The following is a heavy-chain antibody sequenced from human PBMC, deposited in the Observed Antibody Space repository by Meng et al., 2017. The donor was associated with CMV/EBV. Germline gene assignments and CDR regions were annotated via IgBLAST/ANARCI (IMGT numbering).Heavy chain of an antibody. D-gene: IGHD3-10*01. J-gene: IGHJ5*02. CDR1: GGSFSGYY. V-gene: IGHV4-34*01. CDR2: INHSGST. Sequence: QVQLQQWGAGLLKPSETLSLTCAGYGGSFSGYYWSWIRQPPGKGLEWIGEINHSGSTNYNPSLKSRVTISVDTSKNQFSLKLSSVTAADTAVYYCARGLMVRGSRVNWFDPWGQGTLVTVSS. CDR3: ARGLMVRGSRVNWFDP.